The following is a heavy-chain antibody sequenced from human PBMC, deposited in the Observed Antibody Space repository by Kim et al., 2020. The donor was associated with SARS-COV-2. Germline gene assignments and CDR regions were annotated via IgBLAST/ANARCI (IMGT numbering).Heavy chain of an antibody. D-gene: IGHD5-18*01. Sequence: GESLKISCKGSGYSFTSYWIGWVRQMPGKGLEWMGIIYPGDSDTRYSPSFQGQVTISADKSISTAYLQWSSLKASDTAMYYCARSRGWLQLTYGMDVWGQGTTVTVSS. V-gene: IGHV5-51*01. CDR3: ARSRGWLQLTYGMDV. CDR2: IYPGDSDT. CDR1: GYSFTSYW. J-gene: IGHJ6*02.